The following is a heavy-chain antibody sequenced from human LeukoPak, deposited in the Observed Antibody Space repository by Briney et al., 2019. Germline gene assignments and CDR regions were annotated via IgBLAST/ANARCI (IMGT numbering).Heavy chain of an antibody. D-gene: IGHD2-2*01. CDR3: ARDRCSSTSCSPAY. CDR2: IYTSGST. CDR1: GGSISSYY. V-gene: IGHV4-4*07. J-gene: IGHJ4*02. Sequence: SETLSLTCTVSGGSISSYYWSWIRQPAGKGLEWIGRIYTSGSTNYNPSLKSRVTMSVDTSKNQFSLKLSSVTAADTAVYYCARDRCSSTSCSPAYWGQGTLVTVSS.